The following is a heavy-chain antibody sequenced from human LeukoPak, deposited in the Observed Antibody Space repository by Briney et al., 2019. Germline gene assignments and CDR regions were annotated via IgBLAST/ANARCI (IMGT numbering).Heavy chain of an antibody. J-gene: IGHJ3*02. CDR3: AREGYGDYAHDAFDI. CDR1: GFTFSSYG. CDR2: IWYDGSNK. V-gene: IGHV3-33*01. D-gene: IGHD4-17*01. Sequence: GGSLRLSCASSGFTFSSYGMHWVREAPGKGLEWVAVIWYDGSNKYYADSVKGRFTISRDNSKNALYLQMNSLRAVDTAVYYCAREGYGDYAHDAFDIWGQGTMVTVSS.